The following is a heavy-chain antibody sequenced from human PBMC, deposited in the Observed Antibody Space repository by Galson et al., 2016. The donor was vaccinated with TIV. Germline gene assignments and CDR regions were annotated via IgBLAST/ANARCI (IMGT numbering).Heavy chain of an antibody. Sequence: SLRLSCAASGFTFSIYAMHWVRQAPGQGLEWDSGSFGSGGVTYYADSVQGRFTLSRDNSKNTLYLQMNSLRAEDTAVYYCVRRKNHGGDAFDIWGQGTLVTVSS. CDR2: SFGSGGVT. V-gene: IGHV3-23*01. D-gene: IGHD4-23*01. CDR3: VRRKNHGGDAFDI. J-gene: IGHJ3*02. CDR1: GFTFSIYA.